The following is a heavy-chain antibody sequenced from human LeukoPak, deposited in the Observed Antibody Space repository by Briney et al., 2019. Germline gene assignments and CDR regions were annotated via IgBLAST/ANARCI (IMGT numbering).Heavy chain of an antibody. J-gene: IGHJ5*02. Sequence: GGSLRLSCAVSGFTFTDTYMTWIRQAPGKGLESLSYISPSGTDISYADSVKGRFTISRDNAKNSLYLQMNSLRAEDTAVYYCARDPRSGCTSTSCFWGWFDPCGQGTLVTVSS. CDR2: ISPSGTDI. CDR1: GFTFTDTY. D-gene: IGHD2-2*01. V-gene: IGHV3-11*04. CDR3: ARDPRSGCTSTSCFWGWFDP.